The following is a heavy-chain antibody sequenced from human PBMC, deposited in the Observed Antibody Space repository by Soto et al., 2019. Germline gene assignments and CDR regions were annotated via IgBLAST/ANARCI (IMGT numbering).Heavy chain of an antibody. CDR2: NSGSGSNT. CDR1: GFTFTSFT. D-gene: IGHD4-17*01. CDR3: AKFIRTTLSVYDY. Sequence: EVQLLQSGGGLVQPGGSLRLSCAASGFTFTSFTMNWVRQAPGKGLEWVSANSGSGSNTYDVGSVRGRFTISRDNSMNMLYLQMNSLRGDDTAVYFCAKFIRTTLSVYDYWGEGALVTVSS. V-gene: IGHV3-23*01. J-gene: IGHJ4*02.